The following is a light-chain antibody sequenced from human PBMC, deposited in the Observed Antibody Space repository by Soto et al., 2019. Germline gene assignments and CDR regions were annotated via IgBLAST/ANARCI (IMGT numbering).Light chain of an antibody. J-gene: IGLJ2*01. Sequence: QSALTQPASVSGSPGQSITISCTGTSSDVGGYNYVSWYQQHPGKAPKLMIYDVSNRPSGVSNRFSGSKSGNTASLTISGHQAEDEADYYCSSSTSSSTVHVVFGGGTKLTVL. V-gene: IGLV2-14*01. CDR1: SSDVGGYNY. CDR2: DVS. CDR3: SSSTSSSTVHVV.